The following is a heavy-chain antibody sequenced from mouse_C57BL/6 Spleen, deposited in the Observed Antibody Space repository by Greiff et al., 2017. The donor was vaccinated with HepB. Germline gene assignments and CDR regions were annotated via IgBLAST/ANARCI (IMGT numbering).Heavy chain of an antibody. CDR2: IYPGDGDT. J-gene: IGHJ3*01. V-gene: IGHV1-82*01. CDR1: GYAFSSSW. Sequence: VQVVESGPELVKPGASVKISCKASGYAFSSSWMNWVKQRPGKGLEWIGRIYPGDGDTNYNGKFKGKATLTADKSSSTAYMQLSSLTSEDSAVYFCARQLGRPAWFAYWGQGTLVTVSA. CDR3: ARQLGRPAWFAY. D-gene: IGHD4-1*02.